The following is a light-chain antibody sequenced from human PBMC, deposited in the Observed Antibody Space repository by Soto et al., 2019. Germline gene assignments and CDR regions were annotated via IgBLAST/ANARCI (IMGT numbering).Light chain of an antibody. J-gene: IGLJ3*02. Sequence: QSALTQPPSASGTPGQRVTISCSGGSSHIGSNSIDWFQQLPGTAPKLLIYRNNQRPLGVPDRFSASKSGTSASLAISGLQSEDEADYYCAAWDDTLNNWVFGGGTKLTVL. CDR2: RNN. V-gene: IGLV1-44*01. CDR1: SSHIGSNS. CDR3: AAWDDTLNNWV.